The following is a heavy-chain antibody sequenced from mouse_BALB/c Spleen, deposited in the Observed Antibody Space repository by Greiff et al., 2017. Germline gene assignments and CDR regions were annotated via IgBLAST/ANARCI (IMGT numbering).Heavy chain of an antibody. D-gene: IGHD2-4*01. Sequence: EVMSVESGGGLVQPGGSRKLSCAASGFTFSSFGMHWVRQAPEKGLEWVAYISSGSSTIYYADTVKGRFTIARDNPKNTLFLQMTSLRSEDTAMYYCARRIDYDYDDAMDYWGQGTSVTVSS. CDR1: GFTFSSFG. V-gene: IGHV5-17*02. J-gene: IGHJ4*01. CDR2: ISSGSSTI. CDR3: ARRIDYDYDDAMDY.